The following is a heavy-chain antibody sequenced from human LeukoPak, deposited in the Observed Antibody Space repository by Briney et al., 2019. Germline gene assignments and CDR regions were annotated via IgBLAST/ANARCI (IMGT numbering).Heavy chain of an antibody. D-gene: IGHD3-22*01. CDR3: AKAAYDEGFDP. CDR2: ISYDGSNK. Sequence: GGSLRLSCAASGFTFSNYSMNWVRQAPGKGLEWVAVISYDGSNKYYADSVKGRFTISRDNSKNTLYLQMNSLRAEDTAVYYCAKAAYDEGFDPWGQGTLVTVSS. J-gene: IGHJ5*02. V-gene: IGHV3-30*18. CDR1: GFTFSNYS.